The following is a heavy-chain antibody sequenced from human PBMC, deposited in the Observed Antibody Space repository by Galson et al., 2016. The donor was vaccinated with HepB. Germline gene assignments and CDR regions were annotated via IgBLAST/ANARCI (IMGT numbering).Heavy chain of an antibody. J-gene: IGHJ4*02. V-gene: IGHV1-18*01. D-gene: IGHD3-16*01. Sequence: SVKVSCKASGYTFSSYGISWVRQAPGQGLEWMGWISAYNGNTNYAKKLQGRVTMTTDTSTSTAYMELRSLRSDDTAVYYCARGKRVGGVYDCVDYWGQGTLVTVSS. CDR1: GYTFSSYG. CDR3: ARGKRVGGVYDCVDY. CDR2: ISAYNGNT.